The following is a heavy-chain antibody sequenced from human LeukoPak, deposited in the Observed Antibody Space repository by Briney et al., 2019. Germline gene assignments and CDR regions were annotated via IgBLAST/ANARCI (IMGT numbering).Heavy chain of an antibody. J-gene: IGHJ4*02. D-gene: IGHD5-18*01. V-gene: IGHV3-30*02. Sequence: GGSLRLAWPAAALTFSSDCMHWVRQAPGKGREWVAFIRNDGSNKYYADSVKGRFTISRDNSKNTLYLQMNRLRAEDTAVYFSANRGTVHGVNTAMAGGLSFDYWGQGTLVTVSS. CDR3: ANRGTVHGVNTAMAGGLSFDY. CDR1: ALTFSSDC. CDR2: IRNDGSNK.